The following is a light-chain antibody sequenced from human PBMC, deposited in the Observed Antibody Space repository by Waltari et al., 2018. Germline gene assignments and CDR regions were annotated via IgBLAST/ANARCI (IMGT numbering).Light chain of an antibody. Sequence: HSALTQPPSASGSPGKSVTIPCTGTSSNVGGYHYNSWYQHHPRKAPKFYFYEVSKRPSGVPDRFSGSKSGNTAPLSVSGLRAEYEADYYCSSYAGSNTGVFGGGTKLTVL. CDR3: SSYAGSNTGV. CDR2: EVS. CDR1: SSNVGGYHY. J-gene: IGLJ3*02. V-gene: IGLV2-8*01.